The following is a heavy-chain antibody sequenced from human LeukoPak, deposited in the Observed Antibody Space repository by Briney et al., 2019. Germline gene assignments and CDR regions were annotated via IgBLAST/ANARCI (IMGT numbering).Heavy chain of an antibody. Sequence: ASVKVSCKASGYTFTSYDINWVRQATGQGLEWMGWMNPNSGNTGYAQKFQGRVTITRNTSISTAYMELSSLRSEDTAVYYCARDRWAAGTIYYFDYWGQGTLVTVSS. CDR2: MNPNSGNT. J-gene: IGHJ4*02. V-gene: IGHV1-8*03. CDR1: GYTFTSYD. D-gene: IGHD6-13*01. CDR3: ARDRWAAGTIYYFDY.